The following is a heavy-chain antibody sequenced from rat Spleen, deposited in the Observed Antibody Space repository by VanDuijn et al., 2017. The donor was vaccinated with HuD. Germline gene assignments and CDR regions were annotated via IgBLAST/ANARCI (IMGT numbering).Heavy chain of an antibody. V-gene: IGHV2-34*01. CDR3: ARLLPGLGAVGYFDF. CDR1: GFSLSNYG. D-gene: IGHD1-4*01. J-gene: IGHJ1*01. CDR2: MWYDGDT. Sequence: QVQLKESGPGLVQPSQTLSLTCTVSGFSLSNYGVIWVRQPSGKGPEWMGRMWYDGDTAYNSALKSRLSISRDTSKNQVFLKMNSLQPEDTGTYYCARLLPGLGAVGYFDFWGPGTMVTVSS.